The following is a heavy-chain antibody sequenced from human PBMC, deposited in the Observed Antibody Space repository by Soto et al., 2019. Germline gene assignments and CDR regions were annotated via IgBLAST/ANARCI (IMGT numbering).Heavy chain of an antibody. CDR3: ARERITIFGVVAEPYYYYGMDV. V-gene: IGHV1-69*06. CDR2: IIPIFGTA. D-gene: IGHD3-3*01. Sequence: AASVKVSCKASGGTFSIYAISWVRQAPGQGREWMGGIIPIFGTANYAQKFQGRVTITADKSTSTAYMELSSLRSEDTAVYYCARERITIFGVVAEPYYYYGMDVWGQGTTVTVSS. CDR1: GGTFSIYA. J-gene: IGHJ6*02.